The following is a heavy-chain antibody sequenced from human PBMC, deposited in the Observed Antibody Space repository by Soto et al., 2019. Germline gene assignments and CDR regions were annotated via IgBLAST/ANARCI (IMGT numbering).Heavy chain of an antibody. CDR2: INTYNGNT. D-gene: IGHD4-17*01. V-gene: IGHV1-18*01. CDR1: GGTFSSYA. CDR3: ARDRDYGGKSDY. J-gene: IGHJ4*02. Sequence: ASVKVSCKASGGTFSSYAISWVRQAPGQGLEWMGWINTYNGNTNYAQEFQGRLTMTTDTSTSTAYMELRSLRSDDTAVYYCARDRDYGGKSDYWGQGTLVTVSS.